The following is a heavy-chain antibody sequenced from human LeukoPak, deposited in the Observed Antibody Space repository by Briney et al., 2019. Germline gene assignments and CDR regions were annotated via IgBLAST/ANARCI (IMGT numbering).Heavy chain of an antibody. CDR2: IYYSGST. J-gene: IGHJ3*02. CDR1: GGSISSGDYY. V-gene: IGHV4-30-4*08. D-gene: IGHD2-2*01. CDR3: AKGDPQLASLPDI. Sequence: SETLSLTCTVSGGSISSGDYYWSWIRQPPGKGLEWIGYIYYSGSTYYNPSLKSRVTISVDTSKKQFSLNLISVTAADTAVYYCAKGDPQLASLPDIWGQGTMVTVSS.